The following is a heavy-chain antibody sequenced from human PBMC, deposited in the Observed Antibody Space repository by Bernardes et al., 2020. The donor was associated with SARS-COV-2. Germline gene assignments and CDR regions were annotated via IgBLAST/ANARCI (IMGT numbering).Heavy chain of an antibody. V-gene: IGHV5-51*01. CDR3: ARPVGDSSGYVDY. D-gene: IGHD3-22*01. CDR1: GYSFTSYW. CDR2: IYPGDSDT. Sequence: GESLNLSCKGSGYSFTSYWIGWVRQMPGTGLEWMGIIYPGDSDTRYSPSFQGQVTISADKSISTAYLQWSSLKASDTAMYYCARPVGDSSGYVDYWGQGTLVTVSS. J-gene: IGHJ4*02.